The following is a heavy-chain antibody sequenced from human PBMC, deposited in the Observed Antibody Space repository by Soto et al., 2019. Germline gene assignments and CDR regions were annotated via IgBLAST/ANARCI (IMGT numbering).Heavy chain of an antibody. CDR3: ARARLVGLTTWDYFDY. CDR2: FSLSGTT. CDR1: GASIAGSSY. J-gene: IGHJ4*02. Sequence: PSETLSLTCSVSGASIAGSSYWSWIRQPAGKGLEWIGRFSLSGTTNYSPSLRSRVTMSADVSKNQVSLKVKSVAAADTAIYYCARARLVGLTTWDYFDYWGQGTLVTVSS. D-gene: IGHD1-1*01. V-gene: IGHV4-4*07.